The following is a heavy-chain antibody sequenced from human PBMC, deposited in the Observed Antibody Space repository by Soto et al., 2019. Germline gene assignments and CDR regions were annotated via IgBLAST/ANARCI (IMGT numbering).Heavy chain of an antibody. J-gene: IGHJ5*02. CDR1: GGSISSSSDY. CDR2: IYYSGST. V-gene: IGHV4-39*01. Sequence: QLQLQESGPGLVKPSETLSLTCTVSGGSISSSSDYWGWIRQPPGKGLEWIGSIYYSGSTYYNPSLKVRVTISVDTSKNHFTLKLSSVTAADTAVYYCARHEAGVGLTVTSTGKFDPWGQGTLVTVSS. D-gene: IGHD4-17*01. CDR3: ARHEAGVGLTVTSTGKFDP.